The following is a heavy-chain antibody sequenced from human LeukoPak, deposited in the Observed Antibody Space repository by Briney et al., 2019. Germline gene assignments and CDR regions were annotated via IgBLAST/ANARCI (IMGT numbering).Heavy chain of an antibody. CDR1: GYTFTSYD. D-gene: IGHD6-19*01. Sequence: ASVKVSCKTSGYTFTSYDINWVRQATGQGLEWMGWMNPNSGNTGYAQKFQGRVTMTRDTSISTAYMELSSLRSEDTAVYYCARCNITVAGIQTYNWFDPWGQGTLVTAAS. CDR3: ARCNITVAGIQTYNWFDP. V-gene: IGHV1-8*01. CDR2: MNPNSGNT. J-gene: IGHJ5*02.